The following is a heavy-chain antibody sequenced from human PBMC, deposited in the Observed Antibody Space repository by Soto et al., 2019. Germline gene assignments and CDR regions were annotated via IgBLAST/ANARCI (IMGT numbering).Heavy chain of an antibody. V-gene: IGHV2-70*12. J-gene: IGHJ6*02. CDR2: IHWGDDK. CDR3: ARLRRTRVGSGSWRSDGMDV. CDR1: GFSLSTSGMC. Sequence: SGPTLVNPTQTLTLTCSFSGFSLSTSGMCVAWIRQPPGRALEWLAHIHWGDDKDYNRFMETRLSISKDTSKNQVALTVTNVDPADTATYYCARLRRTRVGSGSWRSDGMDVWGQGTTVTSP. D-gene: IGHD3-10*01.